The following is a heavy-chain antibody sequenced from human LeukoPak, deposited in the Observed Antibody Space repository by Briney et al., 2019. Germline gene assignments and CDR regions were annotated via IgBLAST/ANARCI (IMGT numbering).Heavy chain of an antibody. Sequence: EASVKVSCKASGYTFAGNFIHWVRQAPGQGLEWVGLINPKSGDTTYAQRFQGRLTLTRDTSIRTAFMELGSLGSDDTAVYYCARGGIEVPAFDIWGRGTMVTVSS. D-gene: IGHD1-26*01. J-gene: IGHJ3*02. V-gene: IGHV1-2*02. CDR1: GYTFAGNF. CDR3: ARGGIEVPAFDI. CDR2: INPKSGDT.